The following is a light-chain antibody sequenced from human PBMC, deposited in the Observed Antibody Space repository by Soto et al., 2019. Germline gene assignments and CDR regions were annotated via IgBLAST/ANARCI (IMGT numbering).Light chain of an antibody. Sequence: EVVLTQSPGTLSLSPEERATLSCRASQSLNRNYLAWYQRKPGQPPRLLMYGAFNRSTDIPARFSGSVSGTDFTLTITRLEPADFAVYYCQQHESSPPTFGQGTKVEF. CDR3: QQHESSPPT. CDR1: QSLNRNY. CDR2: GAF. J-gene: IGKJ1*01. V-gene: IGKV3-20*01.